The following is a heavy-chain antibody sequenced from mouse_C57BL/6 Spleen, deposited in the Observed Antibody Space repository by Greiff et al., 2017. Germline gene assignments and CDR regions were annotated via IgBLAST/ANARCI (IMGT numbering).Heavy chain of an antibody. Sequence: QVQLQQPGAELVKPGASVKLSCKASGYTFTSYWMHWVKQRPGQGLEWIGMIHPNSGSTNYNEKFKSKATLTVDKSSSTAYMQLSSLTSEDSAVYYCHYYRSSYYAMDYWGQGTSVTVSS. J-gene: IGHJ4*01. CDR2: IHPNSGST. D-gene: IGHD1-1*01. V-gene: IGHV1-64*01. CDR3: HYYRSSYYAMDY. CDR1: GYTFTSYW.